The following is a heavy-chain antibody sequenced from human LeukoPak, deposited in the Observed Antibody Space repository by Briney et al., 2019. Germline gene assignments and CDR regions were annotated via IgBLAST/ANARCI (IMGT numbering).Heavy chain of an antibody. J-gene: IGHJ4*02. CDR3: ARDPDSSSWSGDY. CDR1: GFTFSSYA. Sequence: GGSLRLSCAASGFTFSSYAMHWVRQAPGKGLEWVAVISYDGSNKYYADSVKGRFTISRDNSKNTLYLQMNSPRAEDTAVYYCARDPDSSSWSGDYWGQGTLVTVPS. V-gene: IGHV3-30-3*01. CDR2: ISYDGSNK. D-gene: IGHD6-13*01.